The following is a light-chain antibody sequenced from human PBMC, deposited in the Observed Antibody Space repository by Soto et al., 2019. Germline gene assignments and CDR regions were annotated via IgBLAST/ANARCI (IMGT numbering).Light chain of an antibody. CDR3: KQHGTSPIT. CDR1: QTVIHNH. V-gene: IGKV3-20*01. CDR2: GAY. J-gene: IGKJ5*01. Sequence: EIVLTQSPDTLSLSPGERATLSCRASQTVIHNHLAWHQQKPGQTHRLLVYGAYSRATGIPDRFSGSGSGTDFTLTIRRLEPEDFAVYYCKQHGTSPITFGQGTRLEIK.